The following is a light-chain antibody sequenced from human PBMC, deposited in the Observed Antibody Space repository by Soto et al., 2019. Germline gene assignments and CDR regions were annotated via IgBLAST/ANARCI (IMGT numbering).Light chain of an antibody. CDR3: QQYNNWPWT. J-gene: IGKJ1*01. Sequence: EIVMTQSPATLSVSPGERATLSCRASQSVSSNLAWYQRRPGQAPRLLIYGTSTRATSFPARFSGSGSGTDFTLTISSLQSEDFAVYYCQQYNNWPWTFGQGTKVDIK. CDR2: GTS. CDR1: QSVSSN. V-gene: IGKV3-15*01.